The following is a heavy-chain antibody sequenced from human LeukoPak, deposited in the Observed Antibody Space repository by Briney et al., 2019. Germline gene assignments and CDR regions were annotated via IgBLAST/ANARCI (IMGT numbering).Heavy chain of an antibody. CDR1: VGSIGRSSYY. J-gene: IGHJ4*02. Sequence: SETLSLTCTVSVGSIGRSSYYWGWIRQPPGKGLEWIGNIYYNGNTDYNPPLKSRVTISVDTSKNQFSLKLSSVTAADTAVYYCARVAAKTVDYWGQGTLVTVSS. V-gene: IGHV4-39*07. D-gene: IGHD6-19*01. CDR2: IYYNGNT. CDR3: ARVAAKTVDY.